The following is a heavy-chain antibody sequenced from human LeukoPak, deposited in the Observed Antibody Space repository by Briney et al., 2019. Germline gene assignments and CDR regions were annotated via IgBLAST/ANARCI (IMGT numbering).Heavy chain of an antibody. CDR3: ARRRAAAGKGGSSGPRARGYYFDY. CDR1: GGSISSYY. D-gene: IGHD6-13*01. J-gene: IGHJ4*02. V-gene: IGHV4-4*07. Sequence: SETLSLTCTVSGGSISSYYWSWIRQPAGKGLEWIGRIYTSGSTNYNASLKSRVSMSVDTSKNQFSLKLSSVTAADTAVYYCARRRAAAGKGGSSGPRARGYYFDYWGQGTLVTVSS. CDR2: IYTSGST.